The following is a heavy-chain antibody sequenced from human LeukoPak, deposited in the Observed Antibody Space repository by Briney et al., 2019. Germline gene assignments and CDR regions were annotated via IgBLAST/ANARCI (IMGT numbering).Heavy chain of an antibody. V-gene: IGHV1-18*01. CDR2: ISAYNGNT. D-gene: IGHD2-21*02. J-gene: IGHJ4*02. CDR3: AYHRVSSVVTATSFDY. Sequence: ASVNVSCKASGYTFTSYGISWVRQAPGQGLEWMGWISAYNGNTNYAQKLQGRVTMTTDTSTSTAYMELRSLRSDDTAVYYCAYHRVSSVVTATSFDYWGQGTLVTVSS. CDR1: GYTFTSYG.